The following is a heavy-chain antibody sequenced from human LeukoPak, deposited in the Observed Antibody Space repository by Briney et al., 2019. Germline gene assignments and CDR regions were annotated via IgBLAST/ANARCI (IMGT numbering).Heavy chain of an antibody. V-gene: IGHV3-23*01. D-gene: IGHD2-2*01. CDR2: ISGSGGNP. J-gene: IGHJ4*02. CDR3: AKGLSTSYYSDFDY. Sequence: GGSLRLSCAASGFTFSNYAMTWVRQAPGKGLEWVSGISGSGGNPYYADSVKGRFTISGDNSKNTVYLQMNSLRADDTAVYYCAKGLSTSYYSDFDYWGQGTLVTVSS. CDR1: GFTFSNYA.